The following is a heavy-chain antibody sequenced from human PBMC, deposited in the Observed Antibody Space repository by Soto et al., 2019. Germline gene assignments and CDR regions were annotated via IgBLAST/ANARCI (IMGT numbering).Heavy chain of an antibody. Sequence: QVQLVESGGGVIQPGRSLRLSCAASGFTFSSYGMHWVRQAPGKGLEWVAVIWYDGSNKHYADSVKGRFTISRDNSKNTLYLQMNSLRAEDTAVYYCARTTGLNWFDPWGQGTLVTVS. CDR3: ARTTGLNWFDP. J-gene: IGHJ5*02. V-gene: IGHV3-33*01. CDR2: IWYDGSNK. CDR1: GFTFSSYG. D-gene: IGHD1-1*01.